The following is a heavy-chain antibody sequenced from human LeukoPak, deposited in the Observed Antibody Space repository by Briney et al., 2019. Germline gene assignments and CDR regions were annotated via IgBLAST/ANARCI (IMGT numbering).Heavy chain of an antibody. CDR1: GDSVSSDSAA. CDR2: TYYRSKWYN. Sequence: PSQTLSLTCAISGDSVSSDSAAWNWIRQSPSSGLEWLGRTYYRSKWYNDYAVSVKSRITINPDTSKNQFSLQLNSVTPEDTAVYYCAREDDEVAGTVDYWGQGTLVTVSS. V-gene: IGHV6-1*01. CDR3: AREDDEVAGTVDY. D-gene: IGHD6-19*01. J-gene: IGHJ4*02.